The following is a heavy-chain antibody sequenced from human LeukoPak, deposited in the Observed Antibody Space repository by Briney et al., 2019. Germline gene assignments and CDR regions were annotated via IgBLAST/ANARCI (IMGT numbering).Heavy chain of an antibody. CDR2: IYTSGST. Sequence: SETLSLTCTVSGGSIRSYYWSWIRQPAGKGLEWIGRIYTSGSTNYNPSLKSRVTMSVDTSKNQFSLKLSSVTAADTAVYYCAREPHSSGWYRDAFDIWGQGTMVTVSS. CDR3: AREPHSSGWYRDAFDI. V-gene: IGHV4-4*07. CDR1: GGSIRSYY. J-gene: IGHJ3*02. D-gene: IGHD6-19*01.